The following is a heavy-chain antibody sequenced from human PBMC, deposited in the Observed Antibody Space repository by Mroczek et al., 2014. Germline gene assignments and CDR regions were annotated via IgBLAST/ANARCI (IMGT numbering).Heavy chain of an antibody. V-gene: IGHV4-31*03. CDR2: IYYSGTA. CDR1: GGSIDSSIYY. CDR3: ARGRYKSDSSGYHYLDY. D-gene: IGHD3-22*01. J-gene: IGHJ4*02. Sequence: QVQLQESGPGLVKPSQTLSLTCTVSGGSIDSSIYYWNWIRQHPGKGPEWIGFIYYSGTAHYNPSLNGRVTISLATSKNQVSLNMTSVTAADTAVYYCARGRYKSDSSGYHYLDYVGPGNPGHRLL.